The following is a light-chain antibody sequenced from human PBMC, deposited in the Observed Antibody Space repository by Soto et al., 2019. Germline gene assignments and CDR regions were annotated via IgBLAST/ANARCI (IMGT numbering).Light chain of an antibody. Sequence: QSVLTQPPSVSGSPGQAVAISCTGTSSDVGSSNGVSWYQQPPGTAPKLMIYDVSNRPSGVPDRFSGSKSGNTASLTISGLQAEDEADYYCSSYTSSSTYVFGSGTRSPS. J-gene: IGLJ1*01. CDR2: DVS. CDR3: SSYTSSSTYV. V-gene: IGLV2-18*02. CDR1: SSDVGSSNG.